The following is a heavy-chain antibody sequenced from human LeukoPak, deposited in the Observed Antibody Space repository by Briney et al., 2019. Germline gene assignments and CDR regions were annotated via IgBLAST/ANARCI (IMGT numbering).Heavy chain of an antibody. J-gene: IGHJ4*02. V-gene: IGHV1-69*04. CDR1: GGTFSSYA. CDR3: ARVWGQLGHLYYFDY. Sequence: SVKVSCKASGGTFSSYAISWVRQAPGQGLEWMGRIIPILGIANYAQKFQGRVTITADKSTSTAYMELSSLRSEDTAVYYCARVWGQLGHLYYFDYWGQGTLVTVSS. D-gene: IGHD6-6*01. CDR2: IIPILGIA.